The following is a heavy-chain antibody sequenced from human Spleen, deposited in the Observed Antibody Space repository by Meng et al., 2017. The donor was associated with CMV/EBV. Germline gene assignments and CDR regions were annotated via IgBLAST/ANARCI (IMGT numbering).Heavy chain of an antibody. D-gene: IGHD1-1*01. J-gene: IGHJ6*02. CDR1: GGSFSSYT. V-gene: IGHV1-69*05. Sequence: SVNVSCKASGGSFSSYTFSWVRQAPGQGLEWMGGVIPIFGTTNYAQKFQGRVTITTDESTSTAYMELSSLRSEDTAVYYCASRATTGTRGYYFYYGVDVWGQGTTVTVSS. CDR2: VIPIFGTT. CDR3: ASRATTGTRGYYFYYGVDV.